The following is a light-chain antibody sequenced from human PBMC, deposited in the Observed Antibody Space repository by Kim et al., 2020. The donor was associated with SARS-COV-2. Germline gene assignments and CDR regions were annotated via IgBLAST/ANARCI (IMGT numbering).Light chain of an antibody. CDR1: QSVSSN. CDR2: GAS. CDR3: HQYNNWPYT. J-gene: IGKJ2*01. Sequence: SGSPGARATLSCRTSQSVSSNLVWYQQKPGQAPRLLISGASTRATGFPARFSGSGSGTEFTLTISSLQSEDFAVYYCHQYNNWPYTFGQGTKLEI. V-gene: IGKV3-15*01.